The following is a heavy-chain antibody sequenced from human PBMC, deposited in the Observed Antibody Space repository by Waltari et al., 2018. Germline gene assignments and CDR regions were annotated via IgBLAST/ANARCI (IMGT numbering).Heavy chain of an antibody. V-gene: IGHV3-43*01. CDR1: GLIFDDYP. CDR2: IYWDGYST. J-gene: IGHJ4*02. D-gene: IGHD3-16*01. Sequence: EVQLVESGGVVVQPGGSLRLSCAASGLIFDDYPMHWVRQAPGKGLEWVSLIYWDGYSTFYADSVKGRFTISRDNSKNSLYLQMNSLRTEDTAFYYCAKEDRGISSSAIDCWGQGTLVTVSS. CDR3: AKEDRGISSSAIDC.